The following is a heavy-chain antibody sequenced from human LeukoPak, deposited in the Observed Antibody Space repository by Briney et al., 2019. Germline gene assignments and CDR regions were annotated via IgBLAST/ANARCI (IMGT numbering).Heavy chain of an antibody. V-gene: IGHV4-39*01. CDR3: ARHRIAVAGTVDY. CDR1: GGSTSSSSYY. D-gene: IGHD6-19*01. Sequence: SETLSLTCTVFGGSTSSSSYYWGWIRQPPGTGLEWIGGIFYSGSSYYNPSLKSRVTMSVDTSKRQFSLKLSSVTAADTAVYYCARHRIAVAGTVDYWGQGTLVTVSS. J-gene: IGHJ4*02. CDR2: IFYSGSS.